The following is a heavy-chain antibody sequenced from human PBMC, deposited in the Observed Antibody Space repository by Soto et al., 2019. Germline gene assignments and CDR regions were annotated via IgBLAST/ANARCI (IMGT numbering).Heavy chain of an antibody. D-gene: IGHD3-10*01. J-gene: IGHJ4*03. CDR1: GFTFSSYA. CDR2: ISGSGGGT. CDR3: EKDQWVTTLRGGTLTTPLGQGFDY. V-gene: IGHV3-23*01. Sequence: PGGSLRLSCAASGFTFSSYAMSWVRQAPGKGLEWVSAISGSGGGTYYADSVKGRFTISRDNSKNTLYLQMNSLRAEDTAVYYCEKDQWVTTLRGGTLTTPLGQGFDYWGHGNLVTVSS.